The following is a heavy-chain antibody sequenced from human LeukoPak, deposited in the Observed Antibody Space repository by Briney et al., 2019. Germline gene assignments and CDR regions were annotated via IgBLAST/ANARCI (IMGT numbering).Heavy chain of an antibody. Sequence: LTGGSLRLSCAGTGVTFGTYWMSWVRQAPGKGLQWVANIKEDGSEKWYVDSVRGRFTISRDNAKNSLYLQMDSLRAEDTAVYYCAELGITMIGGVWGKGTTVTISS. J-gene: IGHJ6*04. CDR2: IKEDGSEK. CDR3: AELGITMIGGV. CDR1: GVTFGTYW. D-gene: IGHD3-10*02. V-gene: IGHV3-7*01.